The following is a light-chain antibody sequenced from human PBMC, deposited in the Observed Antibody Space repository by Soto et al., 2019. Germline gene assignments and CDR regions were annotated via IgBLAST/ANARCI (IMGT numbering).Light chain of an antibody. V-gene: IGKV1-39*01. CDR3: QQTYDTPPT. J-gene: IGKJ1*01. CDR1: QTISNY. CDR2: GAS. Sequence: DVQMTQSPSSLSASVGDRVSIACRAGQTISNYLNWYQQKPGKAPKLLIFGASSLQSGVPSRFSGSGSGTDFILTISSLRPEDFATYYCQQTYDTPPTFGQGTKVDIK.